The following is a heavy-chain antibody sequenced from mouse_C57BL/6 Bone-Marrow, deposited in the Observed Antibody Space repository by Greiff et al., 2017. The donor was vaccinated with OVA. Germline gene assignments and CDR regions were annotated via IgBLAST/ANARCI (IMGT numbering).Heavy chain of an antibody. Sequence: VQLQQPGAELVKPGASVKLSCKASGYTFTSYWMQWVKQRPGQGLEWIGEIDPSDSYTNYNQKFKGKATLTVDTSSSTAYMQLSSLTSEDSAVYYCAIITTAQGGGGYWGQGTTLTVSS. D-gene: IGHD1-1*01. CDR3: AIITTAQGGGGY. V-gene: IGHV1-50*01. J-gene: IGHJ2*01. CDR1: GYTFTSYW. CDR2: IDPSDSYT.